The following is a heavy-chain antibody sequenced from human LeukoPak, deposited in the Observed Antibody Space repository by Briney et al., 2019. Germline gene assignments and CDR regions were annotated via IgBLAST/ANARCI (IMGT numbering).Heavy chain of an antibody. CDR1: GAYINSASYY. D-gene: IGHD1-1*01. CDR2: IYTSGST. CDR3: AGGGADTTGPVAFDI. J-gene: IGHJ3*02. V-gene: IGHV4-61*02. Sequence: SETLSLTCTVPGAYINSASYYWRWIRQPAGKGLEWIGRIYTSGSTHYNPSLKSRVTMSVDTSKNQFSLKLSSVTAADTAVYYCAGGGADTTGPVAFDIWGQGTMVTVSS.